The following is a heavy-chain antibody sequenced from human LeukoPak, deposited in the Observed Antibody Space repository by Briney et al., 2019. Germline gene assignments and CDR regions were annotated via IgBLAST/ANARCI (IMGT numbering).Heavy chain of an antibody. V-gene: IGHV3-30*02. D-gene: IGHD6-6*01. CDR3: ARVVSSSARIDAFDI. Sequence: PGGSLRLSCAASGFTFSSYGMHWVRQAPGKGLEWVAFIRYDGSNKYYADSVKGRFTISRDNSKNTLYLQMNSLRAEDTAVYYCARVVSSSARIDAFDIWGQGTMVTVSS. CDR2: IRYDGSNK. CDR1: GFTFSSYG. J-gene: IGHJ3*02.